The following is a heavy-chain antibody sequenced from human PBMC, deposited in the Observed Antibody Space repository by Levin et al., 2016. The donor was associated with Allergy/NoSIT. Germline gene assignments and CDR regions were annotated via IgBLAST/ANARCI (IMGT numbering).Heavy chain of an antibody. Sequence: SETLSLTCAVSSGSISSGGYSWNWIRQPPGKGLEWIGYIYYSGSTYYNASLKSRATISIDTSKDQLSLQLSSVTAADTAIYYCARDYCSGGSCHYIDSWGQGTLVTVSS. D-gene: IGHD2-15*01. V-gene: IGHV4-30-4*07. J-gene: IGHJ4*02. CDR1: SGSISSGGYS. CDR3: ARDYCSGGSCHYIDS. CDR2: IYYSGST.